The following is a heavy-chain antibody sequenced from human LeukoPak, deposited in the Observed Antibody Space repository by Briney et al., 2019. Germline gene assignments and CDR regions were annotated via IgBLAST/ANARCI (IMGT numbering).Heavy chain of an antibody. V-gene: IGHV4-39*01. CDR1: GGSISSSSYY. Sequence: PSETLSLTCTVSGGSISSSSYYWGWIRQPPGKGLEWIGSISYSGSTYYNPSLKSRVTISVDTSKNQFSLKLSSVTAADTAVYYCARQAMVRGVPYYYYGMDVWGQGTTVTVSS. CDR2: ISYSGST. D-gene: IGHD3-10*01. CDR3: ARQAMVRGVPYYYYGMDV. J-gene: IGHJ6*02.